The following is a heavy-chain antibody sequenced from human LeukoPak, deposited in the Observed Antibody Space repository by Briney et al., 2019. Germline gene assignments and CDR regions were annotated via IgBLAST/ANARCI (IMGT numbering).Heavy chain of an antibody. D-gene: IGHD4-4*01. CDR2: ISDSSDNT. J-gene: IGHJ4*02. CDR3: ARETGLGNYAFDY. V-gene: IGHV3-23*01. Sequence: GGSLRLSCAASGFTFSSYAMSWVRQAPGEGLEWVSSISDSSDNTYYADSVKGRFITSRDNSKNTLFLQMHSLRAEDTAVYYCARETGLGNYAFDYWGQGTLVTVSS. CDR1: GFTFSSYA.